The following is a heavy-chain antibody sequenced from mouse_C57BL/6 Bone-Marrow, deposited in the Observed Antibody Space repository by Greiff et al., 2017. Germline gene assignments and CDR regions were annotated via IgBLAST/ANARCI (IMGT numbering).Heavy chain of an antibody. CDR1: GFTFSSYT. J-gene: IGHJ1*03. D-gene: IGHD1-1*01. Sequence: DVMLVESGGGLVKPGGSLKLSCAASGFTFSSYTMSWVRQTPEKRLEWVATISGGGGNTYYPDSVKGRFTISRDNAKNTLYLQRSSLRSEDTALYYCARHGFITTVVPYWYFDVWGTGTTVTVSS. CDR2: ISGGGGNT. CDR3: ARHGFITTVVPYWYFDV. V-gene: IGHV5-9*01.